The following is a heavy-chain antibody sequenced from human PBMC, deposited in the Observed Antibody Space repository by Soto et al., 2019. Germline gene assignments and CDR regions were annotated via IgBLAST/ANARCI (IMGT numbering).Heavy chain of an antibody. V-gene: IGHV1-69*13. D-gene: IGHD3-3*01. CDR3: ARERPNEPFGVLLSYGMDV. J-gene: IGHJ6*02. CDR2: IIPISGTA. Sequence: SVKVSCKASGGTLSSSGISWVRQAPGQGLEWVGGIIPISGTAKYAQKFQGRVTITADESANTAYMEVSSLRSEDTAVYYCARERPNEPFGVLLSYGMDVWGQGTTVTVSS. CDR1: GGTLSSSG.